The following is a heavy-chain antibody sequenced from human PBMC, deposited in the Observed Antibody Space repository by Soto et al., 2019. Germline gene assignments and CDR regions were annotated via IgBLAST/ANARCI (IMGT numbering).Heavy chain of an antibody. V-gene: IGHV1-2*02. J-gene: IGHJ5*02. D-gene: IGHD6-6*01. CDR2: INAHSGGT. Sequence: ALVKVSCKASGFSFTGYYIHWLRQAPGQGLEWMGWINAHSGGTEYAQKFQGRVTLTGDTSIATAYLTLTSLTSDDTALYYCAKDLTRQLAYWLDPWGQGTQVTVSS. CDR1: GFSFTGYY. CDR3: AKDLTRQLAYWLDP.